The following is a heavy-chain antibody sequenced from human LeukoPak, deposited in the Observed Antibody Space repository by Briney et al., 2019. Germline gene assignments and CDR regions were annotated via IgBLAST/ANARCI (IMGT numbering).Heavy chain of an antibody. D-gene: IGHD6-19*01. J-gene: IGHJ5*02. V-gene: IGHV4-31*11. CDR1: GGSFSGYY. CDR3: ARGVRLGWFDP. Sequence: PSETLSLTCAVYGGSFSGYYWSWIRQHPGKGLEWIGYISYSGSTYYNPSLKSRVTISVDTSKNQFSLKLSSVTAADTAVYYCARGVRLGWFDPWGQGTLVTVSS. CDR2: ISYSGST.